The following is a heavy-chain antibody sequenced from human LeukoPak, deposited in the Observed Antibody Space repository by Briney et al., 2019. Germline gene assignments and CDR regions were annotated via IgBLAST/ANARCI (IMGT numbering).Heavy chain of an antibody. J-gene: IGHJ3*02. CDR3: ARDLNTGGIVLMPYDI. CDR2: IYYSGST. Sequence: SETLSLTCTISGGSISSSNYYWGWIRQPPGKGLEWIGTIYYSGSTYYNPSLKSRVTISVDTSKNQFSLKLSSVTAADTAVYYCARDLNTGGIVLMPYDIWGQGTMVTVSS. CDR1: GGSISSSNYY. D-gene: IGHD2-8*01. V-gene: IGHV4-39*07.